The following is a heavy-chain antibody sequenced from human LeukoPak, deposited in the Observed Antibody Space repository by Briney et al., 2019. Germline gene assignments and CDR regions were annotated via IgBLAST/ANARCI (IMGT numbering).Heavy chain of an antibody. Sequence: ASVKVSCKASGYTFTGYYMHWVRQAPGQGLEWMGWINPNSGGTNYAQKFQGRVTMTRDTSIGTAYMELSRLRSDDTAVYYCARLSVAARQDVDYWGQGTLVTVSS. D-gene: IGHD6-6*01. CDR2: INPNSGGT. CDR1: GYTFTGYY. CDR3: ARLSVAARQDVDY. V-gene: IGHV1-2*02. J-gene: IGHJ4*02.